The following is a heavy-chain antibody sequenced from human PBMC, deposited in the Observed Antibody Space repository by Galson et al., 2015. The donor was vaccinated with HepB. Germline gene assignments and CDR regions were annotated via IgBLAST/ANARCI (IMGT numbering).Heavy chain of an antibody. V-gene: IGHV4-59*01. D-gene: IGHD6-19*01. CDR2: IYYSGST. J-gene: IGHJ3*02. Sequence: ETLSLTCTVSGGSISRYYWNWIRQPPGKGLEWIGYIYYSGSTNYNPSLKSRVTISVDTSKNQFSLRLSSVTAADTAVYYCARDIGYSSGWPHDAFDIWGQGTMVTVSS. CDR3: ARDIGYSSGWPHDAFDI. CDR1: GGSISRYY.